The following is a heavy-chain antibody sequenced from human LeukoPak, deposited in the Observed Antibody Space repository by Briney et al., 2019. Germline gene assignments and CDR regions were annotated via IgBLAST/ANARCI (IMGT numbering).Heavy chain of an antibody. CDR2: IKQDGSEK. J-gene: IGHJ5*02. CDR1: GFTFSSYW. Sequence: PGGSPRLSCAASGFTFSSYWMSWVRQAPGKGLEWVANIKQDGSEKYYVDSVKGRFTISRDNAKNSLYLQMNSLRAEDTAVYYCAREGFWSGPNWFDPWGQGTLVTVSS. V-gene: IGHV3-7*01. D-gene: IGHD3-3*01. CDR3: AREGFWSGPNWFDP.